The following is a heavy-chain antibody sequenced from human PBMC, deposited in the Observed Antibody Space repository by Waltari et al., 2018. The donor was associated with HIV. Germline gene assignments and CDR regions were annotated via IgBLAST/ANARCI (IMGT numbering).Heavy chain of an antibody. J-gene: IGHJ6*02. V-gene: IGHV3-23*01. Sequence: EVQLLESGGGLVQPGGSLRVSCAASGFTFSSYAMSWVRQAPGKGLEWVSGISGSGGSTYYADSVKGRFTISRDNSKSTLYLQMNSLRVEDTAVFYCAKGGYSSSPTPNGMDVWGQGTTVTVSS. CDR3: AKGGYSSSPTPNGMDV. D-gene: IGHD6-13*01. CDR2: ISGSGGST. CDR1: GFTFSSYA.